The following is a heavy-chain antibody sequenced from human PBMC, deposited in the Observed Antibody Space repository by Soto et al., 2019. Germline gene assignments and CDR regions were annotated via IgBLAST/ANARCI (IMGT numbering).Heavy chain of an antibody. CDR3: AKDLGVGIRGYYYGMDV. V-gene: IGHV3-30*18. J-gene: IGHJ6*02. D-gene: IGHD3-16*01. CDR1: GFTFSSYG. CDR2: ISYDGSNK. Sequence: QVQLVESGGGVVQPGRSLRLSCAASGFTFSSYGMHWVRQAPGKGLEWVAVISYDGSNKYYADSVKGRFTISRDNSKNTLYLQMNSLRAEDTAVYYCAKDLGVGIRGYYYGMDVWGQGTTVTVSS.